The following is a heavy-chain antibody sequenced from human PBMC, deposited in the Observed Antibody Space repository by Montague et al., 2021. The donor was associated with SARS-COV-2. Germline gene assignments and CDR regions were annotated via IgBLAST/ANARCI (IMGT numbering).Heavy chain of an antibody. CDR3: ARAGGFDNSGYVGRLRTYYFDY. D-gene: IGHD3-22*01. CDR2: IYYSGST. V-gene: IGHV4-31*03. CDR1: GGSISSGGYY. Sequence: TLSLTCTVSGGSISSGGYYWSWIRQHPGKGLEWIGYIYYSGSTYYNPSLKSRVTISVDTSRYQFSLELTSVTAADTAIYYCARAGGFDNSGYVGRLRTYYFDYWGQGLLGTVSS. J-gene: IGHJ4*02.